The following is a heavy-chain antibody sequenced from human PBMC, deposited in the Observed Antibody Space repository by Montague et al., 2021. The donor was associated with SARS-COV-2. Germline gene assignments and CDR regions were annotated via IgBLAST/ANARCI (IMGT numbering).Heavy chain of an antibody. CDR3: ARVRYYGSGTSLGMDV. V-gene: IGHV4-34*01. Sequence: SETLSLTCTVSGGSFSGYYWSWIRQPPGKGLEWIGEINHSGSTNYNPSLKSRVIISVDTSKNQFSLKLSSVTAADTAVYYCARVRYYGSGTSLGMDVWGQGTTVTVSS. CDR2: INHSGST. CDR1: GGSFSGYY. D-gene: IGHD3-10*01. J-gene: IGHJ6*02.